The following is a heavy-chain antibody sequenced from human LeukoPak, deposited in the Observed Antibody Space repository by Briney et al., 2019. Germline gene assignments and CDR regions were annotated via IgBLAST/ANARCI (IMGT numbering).Heavy chain of an antibody. CDR3: ARDSGHDY. V-gene: IGHV3-74*01. CDR1: GFTFSNYW. J-gene: IGHJ4*02. CDR2: INSDGSTT. Sequence: GGSLRLSCAASGFTFSNYWMYWVRQGPGKGLVWVSRINSDGSTTNHADSVKGRFTVSRDNAKKTLYLQMNSLRAEDTAVYYCARDSGHDYWGQGTLVTVSS. D-gene: IGHD1-26*01.